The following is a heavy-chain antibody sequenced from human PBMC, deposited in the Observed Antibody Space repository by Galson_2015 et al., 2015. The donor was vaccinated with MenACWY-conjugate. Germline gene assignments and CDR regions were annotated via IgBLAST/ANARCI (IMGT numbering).Heavy chain of an antibody. CDR1: GFTFTSYA. D-gene: IGHD6-19*01. Sequence: SLRLSCAASGFTFTSYAMGWVRQTPGKGLEWVSTITSGGSTLYAGSVRGRFTISRDNSKNTLYLQMNSLRAEDTAIYYCAKDLVSSGWYFDYCGQGTLVTASS. J-gene: IGHJ4*02. CDR2: ITSGGST. V-gene: IGHV3-23*01. CDR3: AKDLVSSGWYFDY.